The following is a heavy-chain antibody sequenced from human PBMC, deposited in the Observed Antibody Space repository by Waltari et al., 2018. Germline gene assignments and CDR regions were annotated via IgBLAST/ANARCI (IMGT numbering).Heavy chain of an antibody. CDR1: GFTFSSYA. D-gene: IGHD1-26*01. CDR2: ISYDGSNK. J-gene: IGHJ4*02. CDR3: ARSGSYYFDY. Sequence: QVQLVESGGGVVQPGRSLRLSCAASGFTFSSYAMHWVRQAPGKGLDWVAVISYDGSNKYYADSVKGRFTISRDNSKNTLYLQMNSLRAEDTAVYYCARSGSYYFDYWGQGTLVTVSS. V-gene: IGHV3-30-3*01.